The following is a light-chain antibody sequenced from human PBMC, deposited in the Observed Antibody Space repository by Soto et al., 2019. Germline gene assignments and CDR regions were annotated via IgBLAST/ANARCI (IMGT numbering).Light chain of an antibody. CDR3: RSYDRSLSGVV. V-gene: IGLV1-40*01. CDR2: GNS. J-gene: IGLJ2*01. CDR1: SSNIGAGYD. Sequence: QSVLTQPPSVSGAPGQRVTISCTGSSSNIGAGYDVHWYQQLPGTAPKLLIYGNSNRPSGVPDRFSGSKSGTSASLAITGLQAEDDADYYCRSYDRSLSGVVFGGGTKVTVL.